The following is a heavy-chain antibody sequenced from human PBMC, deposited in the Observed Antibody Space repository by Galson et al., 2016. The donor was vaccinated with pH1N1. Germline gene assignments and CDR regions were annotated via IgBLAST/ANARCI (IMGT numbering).Heavy chain of an antibody. V-gene: IGHV3-23*01. CDR3: AKDRGTVVTPYDN. D-gene: IGHD4-23*01. CDR1: GFTFSSYA. J-gene: IGHJ4*02. Sequence: SLRLSCAVSGFTFSSYAMTWVRHTPGKGLEWVSSISGGGDSTYYADSVKGRFTISRDNSKNTLYLQMNSLRAEDTAIYYCAKDRGTVVTPYDNWGQGTLVTVSS. CDR2: ISGGGDST.